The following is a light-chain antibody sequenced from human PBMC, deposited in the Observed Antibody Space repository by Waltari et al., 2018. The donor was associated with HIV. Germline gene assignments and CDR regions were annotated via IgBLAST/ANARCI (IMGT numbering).Light chain of an antibody. CDR2: SNN. V-gene: IGLV1-44*01. Sequence: QSVLTQPPSASGTPGQRVTISCSGSSSNIGSNYVYWYQHLPGTAPKLLIYSNNQRPSGVPDRFSGSKSGTSASLAISGLQSEVEADYYCAAWDDSLNGVVFGGGTKLTVL. CDR1: SSNIGSNY. CDR3: AAWDDSLNGVV. J-gene: IGLJ2*01.